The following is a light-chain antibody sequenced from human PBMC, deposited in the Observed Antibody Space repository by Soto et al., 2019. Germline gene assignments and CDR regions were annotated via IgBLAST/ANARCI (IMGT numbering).Light chain of an antibody. V-gene: IGKV4-1*01. Sequence: DFVMTQSPESLAVSLGERATINCKSSRSVLYTSNNKNYLAWYQQKPGQPPKLLIYWASIRESGVPDRFSGSGSGTDFTLTIGSLQAEDVAVYYCQQYYDAPFTFGQGNKLEIK. CDR2: WAS. CDR3: QQYYDAPFT. CDR1: RSVLYTSNNKNY. J-gene: IGKJ2*01.